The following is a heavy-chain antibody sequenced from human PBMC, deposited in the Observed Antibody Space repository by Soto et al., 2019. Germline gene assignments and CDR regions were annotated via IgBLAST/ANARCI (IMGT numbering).Heavy chain of an antibody. J-gene: IGHJ6*02. CDR1: GYTFTSYA. CDR3: ARVEYCISTSCNLRGMDV. Sequence: GASVKVSCKASGYTFTSYAMHWVRQAPGQRLEWMGWINAGNGNTKYSQKFQGRVTITRDTSASTAYMELSSLRSEDTAVYYCARVEYCISTSCNLRGMDVWGQGTTVTVSS. D-gene: IGHD2-2*01. CDR2: INAGNGNT. V-gene: IGHV1-3*01.